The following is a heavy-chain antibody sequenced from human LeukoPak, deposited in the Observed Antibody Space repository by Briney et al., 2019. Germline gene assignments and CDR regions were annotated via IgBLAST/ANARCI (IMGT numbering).Heavy chain of an antibody. CDR2: ISYDGSNK. D-gene: IGHD6-13*01. Sequence: PGRSLRLSCAASGFTFSSYAMHWVRQAPGKGLEWVAVISYDGSNKYYADSVKGRFTISRDNSKNTLYLQMNSLRAEDTAVYYCAREGSSSSWYLDYWGQGTLVTVSS. CDR3: AREGSSSSWYLDY. CDR1: GFTFSSYA. J-gene: IGHJ4*02. V-gene: IGHV3-30*01.